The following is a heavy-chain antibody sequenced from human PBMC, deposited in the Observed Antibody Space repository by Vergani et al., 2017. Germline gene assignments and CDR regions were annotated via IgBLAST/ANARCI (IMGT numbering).Heavy chain of an antibody. D-gene: IGHD3-3*01. J-gene: IGHJ4*02. V-gene: IGHV5-51*03. CDR3: ARGRGDYDFWSGYGTFDY. CDR1: GYSFTSYW. CDR2: IYPGDSDT. Sequence: EVQLVQSGAEVKKPGESLKISCKGSGYSFTSYWIGWVRQMPGKGLEWMGIIYPGDSDTRYSPSFQGQVTISADKSISTAYLQWSSLKASDTAMYYCARGRGDYDFWSGYGTFDYWGQGTLVTVSS.